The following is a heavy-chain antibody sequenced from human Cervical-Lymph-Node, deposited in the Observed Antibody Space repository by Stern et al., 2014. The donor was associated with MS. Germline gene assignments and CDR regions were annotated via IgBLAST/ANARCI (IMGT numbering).Heavy chain of an antibody. CDR2: IIPILGIA. V-gene: IGHV1-69*09. Sequence: QVQLVQSGAEVKKPGSSVKVSCKASGGTFSSYTISWVRQAPGQGLEWMGRIIPILGIANYAQKFQGRVTITADKSTSTAYMELSSLRSEDTAVYYCASDCSGGSCYSEVNWFDPWGQGTLVTVSS. D-gene: IGHD2-15*01. CDR3: ASDCSGGSCYSEVNWFDP. CDR1: GGTFSSYT. J-gene: IGHJ5*02.